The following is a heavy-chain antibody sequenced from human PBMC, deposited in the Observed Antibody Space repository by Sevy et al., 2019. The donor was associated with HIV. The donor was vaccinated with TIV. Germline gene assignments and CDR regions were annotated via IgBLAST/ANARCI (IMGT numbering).Heavy chain of an antibody. D-gene: IGHD2-8*01. Sequence: GGSLRLSCVASGFTFAKYSMSWVRQAPGKGLEWVSTFSFGCGRINYADSVKGRFTISRDDSKNTLFLQMNSLRAEYTATYFCAREGCTQPHDYWGQGTLVTVSS. V-gene: IGHV3-23*01. CDR3: AREGCTQPHDY. J-gene: IGHJ4*02. CDR1: GFTFAKYS. CDR2: FSFGCGRI.